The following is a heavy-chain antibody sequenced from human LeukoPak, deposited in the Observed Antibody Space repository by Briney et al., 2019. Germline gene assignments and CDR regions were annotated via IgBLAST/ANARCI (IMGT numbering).Heavy chain of an antibody. CDR3: ARDLKYSSAPDVDKTFDP. Sequence: SVKVSCKASGGTFSSYTISWVRQAPGQGLGWMGRIIPILGIANNAQKCQGRVTITPDESTSTAYMELSSLRSEDTAVYYCARDLKYSSAPDVDKTFDPWGQGTLVTVSS. J-gene: IGHJ5*02. CDR2: IIPILGIA. D-gene: IGHD6-25*01. CDR1: GGTFSSYT. V-gene: IGHV1-69*04.